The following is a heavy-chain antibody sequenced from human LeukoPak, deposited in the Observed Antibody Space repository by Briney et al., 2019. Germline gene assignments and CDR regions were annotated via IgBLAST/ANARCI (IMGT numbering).Heavy chain of an antibody. J-gene: IGHJ6*02. CDR3: ARDGGYGDYYYYGMDV. D-gene: IGHD4-17*01. Sequence: SQTLSLTCTVSGGSISSGDYYWSWIRQPPGKGLEWIGYIYYSGSTCYNPSLKSRVTISVDTSKNQFSLKLSSVTAADTAVYYCARDGGYGDYYYYGMDVWGQGTTVTVSS. V-gene: IGHV4-30-4*01. CDR1: GGSISSGDYY. CDR2: IYYSGST.